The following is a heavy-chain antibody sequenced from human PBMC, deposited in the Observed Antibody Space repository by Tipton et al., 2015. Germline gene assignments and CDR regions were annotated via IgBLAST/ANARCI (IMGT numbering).Heavy chain of an antibody. CDR3: ARFGTTPATDDAFDI. J-gene: IGHJ3*02. Sequence: LRLSCTVSGGSISTYYWTWIRQPPGKGLEWIAYIYYSGNTKYNPSLKSRVTMSVDTSKNQFSLRLTSVTAADTAMYYCARFGTTPATDDAFDIWGQGTMVTVSS. CDR1: GGSISTYY. D-gene: IGHD1/OR15-1a*01. V-gene: IGHV4-59*12. CDR2: IYYSGNT.